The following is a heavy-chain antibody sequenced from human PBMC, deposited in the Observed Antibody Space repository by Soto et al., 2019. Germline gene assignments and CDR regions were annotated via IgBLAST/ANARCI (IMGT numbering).Heavy chain of an antibody. CDR1: GFTFSSYA. Sequence: GGSLRLSCAASGFTFSSYAMSWVRQAPGKGLEWVSDISGSGGSTYYGDSVKGRFTISRDNSKNTLYLQMNSLRAEDTAVYYCANTWRGLGTSHQVDYWGQGTLVTVSS. J-gene: IGHJ4*02. CDR2: ISGSGGST. D-gene: IGHD3-16*01. V-gene: IGHV3-23*01. CDR3: ANTWRGLGTSHQVDY.